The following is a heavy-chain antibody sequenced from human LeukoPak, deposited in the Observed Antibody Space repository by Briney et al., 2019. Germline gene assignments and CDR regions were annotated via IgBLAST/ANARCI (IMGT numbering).Heavy chain of an antibody. CDR1: GFTFSTYV. CDR3: ARLGDYDFWSGLIFDY. D-gene: IGHD3-3*01. J-gene: IGHJ4*02. CDR2: ISSNGYST. Sequence: GGSLRLSCSASGFTFSTYVMHWVRQAPGKGLEYVSAISSNGYSTSYADSVKGRFTISRDNAKNTLYLQMNSLRAEDTAVYYCARLGDYDFWSGLIFDYWGQGTLVTVSS. V-gene: IGHV3-64*04.